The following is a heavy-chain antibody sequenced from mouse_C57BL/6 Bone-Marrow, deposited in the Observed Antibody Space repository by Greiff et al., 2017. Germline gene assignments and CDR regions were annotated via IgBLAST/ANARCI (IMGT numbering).Heavy chain of an antibody. CDR2: IYPGDGDT. Sequence: QVQLQQSGPELVKPGASVKISCKASGYAFSSSWMNWVKQRPGKGLEWIGRIYPGDGDTNYNGKFKGKATLTADKSSSPAYMQLSSLTSEDSAVYFCAREGLLRYFDVWGTGTTVTVSS. D-gene: IGHD2-3*01. CDR3: AREGLLRYFDV. V-gene: IGHV1-82*01. CDR1: GYAFSSSW. J-gene: IGHJ1*03.